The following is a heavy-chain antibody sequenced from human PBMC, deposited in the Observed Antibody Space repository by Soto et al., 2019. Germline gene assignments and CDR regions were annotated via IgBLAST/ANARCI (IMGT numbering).Heavy chain of an antibody. Sequence: GGSLRLSCAASGFTVSSNFMNWVRQAPGKGLEWVSVIYRGGSTNYADSVKGRFTISRDISKNTLYLQMNSLRVEDTAVYYCVGRWFDFWGQGTLVTVSS. J-gene: IGHJ5*01. CDR2: IYRGGST. V-gene: IGHV3-53*01. CDR1: GFTVSSNF. CDR3: VGRWFDF.